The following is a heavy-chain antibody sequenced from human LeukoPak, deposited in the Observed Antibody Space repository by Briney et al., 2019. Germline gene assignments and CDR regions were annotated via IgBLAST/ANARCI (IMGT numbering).Heavy chain of an antibody. CDR1: GFTFSSYS. J-gene: IGHJ4*02. Sequence: GGPLRLPCAASGFTFSSYSMNWVRQAPGKGLEWVSSISSSSSYVYYADSVKGRFTISRDNAKNSLYLQMNSVRAEDTAVYYCARAGTVDYWGQGTLVTVSS. D-gene: IGHD6-13*01. CDR2: ISSSSSYV. V-gene: IGHV3-21*01. CDR3: ARAGTVDY.